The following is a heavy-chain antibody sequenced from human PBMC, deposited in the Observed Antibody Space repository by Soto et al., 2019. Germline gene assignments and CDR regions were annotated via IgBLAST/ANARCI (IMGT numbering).Heavy chain of an antibody. J-gene: IGHJ2*01. D-gene: IGHD6-13*01. V-gene: IGHV3-48*02. CDR1: GFPFSSYS. CDR2: IISGSNTI. CDR3: ARLGRWYGVLNWYFDV. Sequence: EVQLVESGGGLVQPGGSLRLSCEASGFPFSSYSMNWVRQAPGKGLEWVSYIISGSNTIYYADSVKGRFTISRENPKNSLYLPMNSRRDEDKAGIYCARLGRWYGVLNWYFDVWGRGTLVTVSS.